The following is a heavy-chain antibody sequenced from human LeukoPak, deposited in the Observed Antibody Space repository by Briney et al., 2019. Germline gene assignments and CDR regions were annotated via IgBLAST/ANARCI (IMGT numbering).Heavy chain of an antibody. CDR3: ALCSSTSCYPYYFDY. CDR1: GGSISSGDYY. V-gene: IGHV4-61*02. Sequence: SQTLSLTCTVSGGSISSGDYYWSWIRQPAGKGLEWIGRIYTSGSTNYNPSLKSRVTMSVDTSKNQFSLKLSSVTAADTAVYYCALCSSTSCYPYYFDYWGQGTLVTVSS. D-gene: IGHD2-2*01. J-gene: IGHJ4*02. CDR2: IYTSGST.